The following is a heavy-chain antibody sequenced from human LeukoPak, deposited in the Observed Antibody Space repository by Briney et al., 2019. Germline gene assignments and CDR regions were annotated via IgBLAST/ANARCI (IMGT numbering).Heavy chain of an antibody. CDR3: ARVPIGWFGKTRPYYFDY. J-gene: IGHJ4*02. D-gene: IGHD3-10*01. Sequence: RPSETLSLTCTVSGASISSYYWSWIRQPPGKGLEWIGYIYYSRSTNYKPSLKSRITISVDTSKNQFSLKLSSVTAADTAVCYCARVPIGWFGKTRPYYFDYWGQGTLVTVSS. CDR1: GASISSYY. V-gene: IGHV4-59*12. CDR2: IYYSRST.